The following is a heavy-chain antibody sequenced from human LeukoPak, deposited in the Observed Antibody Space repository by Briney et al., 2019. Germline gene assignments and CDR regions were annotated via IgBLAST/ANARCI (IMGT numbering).Heavy chain of an antibody. Sequence: SETLSLTCTVSGGSISSSSYYWGCLRQPPGKGLEWIGSIYYSGSTYYIPSLKSPATKSAGTSKKPFSLRLSSVTSADTAVYSCARHADSSGWEGDFFDDWGQGSLVTVS. CDR1: GGSISSSSYY. V-gene: IGHV4-39*01. D-gene: IGHD6-19*01. J-gene: IGHJ4*02. CDR3: ARHADSSGWEGDFFDD. CDR2: IYYSGST.